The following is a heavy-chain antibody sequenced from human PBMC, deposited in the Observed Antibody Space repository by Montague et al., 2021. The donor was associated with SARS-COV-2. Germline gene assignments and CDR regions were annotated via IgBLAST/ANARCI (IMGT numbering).Heavy chain of an antibody. CDR2: IDWDDEK. Sequence: PALVKPTQTLTVTCTFSGFSLNTSRMCVSWIRQPPGKALEWLARIDWDDEKYYSTSLKTRLTISKDTYKNQVVLRMINMDPVDTATFYCARTRYYDDDWGNYHGVDYWGQGTLVTVSS. D-gene: IGHD3-16*02. CDR3: ARTRYYDDDWGNYHGVDY. V-gene: IGHV2-70*11. J-gene: IGHJ4*02. CDR1: GFSLNTSRMC.